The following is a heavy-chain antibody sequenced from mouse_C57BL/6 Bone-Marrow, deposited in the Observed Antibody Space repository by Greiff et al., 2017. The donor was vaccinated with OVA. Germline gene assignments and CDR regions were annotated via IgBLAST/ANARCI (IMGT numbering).Heavy chain of an antibody. J-gene: IGHJ4*01. CDR2: IYPGSGST. Sequence: VQLQQPGAELVKPGASVKMSCKASGYTFTSYWITWVKQRPGQGLEWIGDIYPGSGSTNYNEKFKSKATLTVATSSSTAYMQLSSLTSEDSAVYYCAKKGDYYGSSSSYYAMDYWGQGTSVTVSS. D-gene: IGHD1-1*01. V-gene: IGHV1-55*01. CDR1: GYTFTSYW. CDR3: AKKGDYYGSSSSYYAMDY.